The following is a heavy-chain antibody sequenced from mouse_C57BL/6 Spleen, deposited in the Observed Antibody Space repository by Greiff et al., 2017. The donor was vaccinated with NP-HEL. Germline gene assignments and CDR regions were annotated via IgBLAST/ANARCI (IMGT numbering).Heavy chain of an antibody. J-gene: IGHJ4*01. CDR3: ARHGNSLYYAMDY. D-gene: IGHD2-1*01. CDR2: IDPSDSYT. Sequence: QVQLQQPGAELVMPGASVKLSCKASGYTFTSSWMHWVKQRPGQGLEWIGEIDPSDSYTNYNQKFKGKSTLTVDKSSSTAYMQLSSLTSEDSAVYYCARHGNSLYYAMDYWGQGTSVTVSS. V-gene: IGHV1-69*01. CDR1: GYTFTSSW.